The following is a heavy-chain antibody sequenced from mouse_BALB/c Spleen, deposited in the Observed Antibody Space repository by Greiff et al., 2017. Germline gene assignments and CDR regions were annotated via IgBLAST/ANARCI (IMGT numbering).Heavy chain of an antibody. J-gene: IGHJ2*01. V-gene: IGHV1S81*02. CDR3: ARREVTGTLFDY. CDR1: GYTFTSYW. D-gene: IGHD4-1*01. CDR2: INPSNGRT. Sequence: QVQLQQPGAELVKPGASVKLSCKASGYTFTSYWMHWVKQRPGQGLEWIGEINPSNGRTNYNEKFKSKATLTVDKSSSTAYMQLSSLTSEDSAVYYCARREVTGTLFDYWGQGTTLTVSS.